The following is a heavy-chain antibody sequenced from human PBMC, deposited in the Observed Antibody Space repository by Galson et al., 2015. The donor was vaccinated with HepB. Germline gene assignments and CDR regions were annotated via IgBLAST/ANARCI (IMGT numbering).Heavy chain of an antibody. Sequence: ETLSLTCVVYNGSFNTHQWSWIRQSPGKGLGWIGESDHIGTTNYNPSLKSRVSISADASKNQFSLRLDSVTAADTAVYYCARGPQDTAMVFLRYYFDLWGQGTLVTVSS. V-gene: IGHV4-34*01. CDR3: ARGPQDTAMVFLRYYFDL. J-gene: IGHJ4*02. D-gene: IGHD5-18*01. CDR1: NGSFNTHQ. CDR2: SDHIGTT.